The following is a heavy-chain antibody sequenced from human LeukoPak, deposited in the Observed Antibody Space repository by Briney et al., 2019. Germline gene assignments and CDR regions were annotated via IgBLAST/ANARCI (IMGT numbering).Heavy chain of an antibody. J-gene: IGHJ4*02. Sequence: GGSLRLSCAASGFTFSTYSMNWVRQAPGKGLEWVSYISSSSSTIYYADSVKGRFTISRDNSKNTLYLQMNSLRAEDAAVYYCATGPQAYYDSSGYGTYFDYWGQGTLVTVSS. CDR3: ATGPQAYYDSSGYGTYFDY. D-gene: IGHD3-22*01. V-gene: IGHV3-48*01. CDR2: ISSSSSTI. CDR1: GFTFSTYS.